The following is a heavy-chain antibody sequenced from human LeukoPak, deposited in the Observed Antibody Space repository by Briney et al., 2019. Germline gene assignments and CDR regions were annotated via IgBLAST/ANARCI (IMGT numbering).Heavy chain of an antibody. CDR2: IKQDGSEK. Sequence: GGSLRLSCEASRFTFSSYWMSWVRQAPGKGLEWVANIKQDGSEKYYVDSVKGRFTISRDNSKNTLYLQMNSLRAEDTAVYYCARDLALLWFGDDYGMDVWAKGPRSPSP. CDR1: RFTFSSYW. D-gene: IGHD3-10*01. CDR3: ARDLALLWFGDDYGMDV. V-gene: IGHV3-7*01. J-gene: IGHJ6*02.